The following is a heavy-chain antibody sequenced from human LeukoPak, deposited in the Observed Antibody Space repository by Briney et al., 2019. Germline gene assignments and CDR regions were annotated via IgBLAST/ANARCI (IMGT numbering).Heavy chain of an antibody. CDR3: ARGFAQNWFDP. CDR1: GFTISDYS. Sequence: GGSLRLSCAASGFTISDYSMNWVRQAPGKGLEWVSYISSSGSTIYYADSVKVRFTISRDNAKNSLSLQMNSLRDEDTAVYYCARGFAQNWFDPWGQGTLVTVSS. V-gene: IGHV3-48*02. J-gene: IGHJ5*02. CDR2: ISSSGSTI.